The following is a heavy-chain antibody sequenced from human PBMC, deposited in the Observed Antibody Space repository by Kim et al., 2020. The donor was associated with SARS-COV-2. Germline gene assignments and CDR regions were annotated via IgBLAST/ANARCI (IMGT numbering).Heavy chain of an antibody. J-gene: IGHJ4*02. Sequence: SETLSLTCTVSGGSITNYYYNWIRQPPGKELEWMGYIFYSGTTNYNPSLKSRVTISLDTSKNQFSLKLTSLTAADTAVYFCARGGTNQLAQVWGQGTLVT. V-gene: IGHV4-59*13. D-gene: IGHD2-2*01. CDR2: IFYSGTT. CDR3: ARGGTNQLAQV. CDR1: GGSITNYY.